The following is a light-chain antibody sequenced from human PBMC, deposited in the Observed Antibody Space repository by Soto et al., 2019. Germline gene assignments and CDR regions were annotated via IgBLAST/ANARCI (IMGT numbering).Light chain of an antibody. V-gene: IGLV2-8*01. J-gene: IGLJ1*01. CDR1: SSDVGGYNY. Sequence: QSVLTQPPSASGSPGQSVTISCTGTSSDVGGYNYVSWYQLHPGKAPKLMIYEVSKRPSGVPDRFSGFKSGNTASLTVSGLQAEEEADYYCSSYAGRNNDYVCVTGTNVTVL. CDR2: EVS. CDR3: SSYAGRNNDYV.